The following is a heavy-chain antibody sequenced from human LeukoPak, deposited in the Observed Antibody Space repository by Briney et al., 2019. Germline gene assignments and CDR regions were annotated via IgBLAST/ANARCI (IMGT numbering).Heavy chain of an antibody. CDR1: GGSFSGYY. Sequence: SETLSLTCAVYGGSFSGYYWSWIRQPPGKGLEWIGEINHSGSTNYNPSLKSRVTISVDTSKNQFSLKLSSVTAADTAVYYCARYSSSSVVGWFDPWGQGTLVTVSS. CDR2: INHSGST. J-gene: IGHJ5*02. CDR3: ARYSSSSVVGWFDP. D-gene: IGHD6-6*01. V-gene: IGHV4-34*01.